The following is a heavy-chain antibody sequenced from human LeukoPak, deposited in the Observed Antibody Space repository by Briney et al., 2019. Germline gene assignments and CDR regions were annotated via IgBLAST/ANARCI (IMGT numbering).Heavy chain of an antibody. CDR3: ARDTSSGYPFDY. D-gene: IGHD3-22*01. V-gene: IGHV1-69*05. CDR1: GGTFSSYA. J-gene: IGHJ4*02. Sequence: ASVKVSCKASGGTFSSYAISWVRQAPGQGLEWMGRIIPIFGTANYAQKFQGRVTITTDESTSTAYMELSSLRSEDTAVYYCARDTSSGYPFDYWGQGTLVTVSS. CDR2: IIPIFGTA.